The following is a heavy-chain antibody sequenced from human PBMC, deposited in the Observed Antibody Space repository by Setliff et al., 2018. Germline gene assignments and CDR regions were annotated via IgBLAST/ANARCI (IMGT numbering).Heavy chain of an antibody. CDR2: TSAYNGNT. Sequence: ASVKVSCKASGYTFTSYGISWVRQAPGQGLEWMGWTSAYNGNTNYAQKLQGRVTMTTDTSTSTAYMELRSLRSDDTAVYYCARGSSITIFGVVLKYYYGMDVWGQGTTVTVSS. J-gene: IGHJ6*02. V-gene: IGHV1-18*01. D-gene: IGHD3-3*01. CDR1: GYTFTSYG. CDR3: ARGSSITIFGVVLKYYYGMDV.